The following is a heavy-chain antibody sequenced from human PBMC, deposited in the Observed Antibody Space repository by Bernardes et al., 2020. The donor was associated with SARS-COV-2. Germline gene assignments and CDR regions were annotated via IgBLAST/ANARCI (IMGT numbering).Heavy chain of an antibody. Sequence: GGSLRLSCVGSGFSFSTSWMHWVRQAPGEGLVWVARTNGDGSDISYADSVKGRFTISRDNARNTLYLQMNSLRADDTAVYYCAKAGYYRFDSWGQGTTVTVSS. V-gene: IGHV3-74*01. CDR2: TNGDGSDI. CDR3: AKAGYYRFDS. CDR1: GFSFSTSW. J-gene: IGHJ4*03. D-gene: IGHD4-4*01.